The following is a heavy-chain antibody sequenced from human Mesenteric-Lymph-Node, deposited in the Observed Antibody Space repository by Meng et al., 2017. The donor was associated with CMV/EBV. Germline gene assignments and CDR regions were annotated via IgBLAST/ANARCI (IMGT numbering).Heavy chain of an antibody. D-gene: IGHD6-13*01. J-gene: IGHJ4*02. Sequence: GGSLRLSCAASGFSFSSYDMNWVRQAPGKGLEWVSYISDSGRTIRYADSVKGRFTISRDNAKNSLYLQMNSLRAEDTAVYYCAREIAAVYFDFWGQGTLVTVSS. CDR3: AREIAAVYFDF. CDR2: ISDSGRTI. V-gene: IGHV3-48*03. CDR1: GFSFSSYD.